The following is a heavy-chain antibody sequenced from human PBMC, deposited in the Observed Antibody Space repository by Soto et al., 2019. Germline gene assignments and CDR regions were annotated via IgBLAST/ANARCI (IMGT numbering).Heavy chain of an antibody. J-gene: IGHJ4*02. V-gene: IGHV3-33*01. CDR2: IYYDGSNE. CDR1: GFTFGSYG. CDR3: ARDYSSTSYGFDS. Sequence: QVQLVESGGVVVQPGRSLRLSCAASGFTFGSYGMHWVRQAPGKGLEWVAVIYYDGSNEYYADSVKGRFTISRDNSKNTLYLQMNSLRAEDTAVYYCARDYSSTSYGFDSWGQGTLVTVSS. D-gene: IGHD6-13*01.